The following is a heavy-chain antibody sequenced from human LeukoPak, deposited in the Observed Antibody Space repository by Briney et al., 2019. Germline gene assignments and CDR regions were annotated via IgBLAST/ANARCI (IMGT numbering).Heavy chain of an antibody. V-gene: IGHV3-48*03. J-gene: IGHJ5*02. CDR3: ARGIPRVRGSYRTNWFDP. CDR1: GFTFSSYE. Sequence: GGSLRLSCAASGFTFSSYEMNWVRQAPGKGLEWVSYISSSGSTIYYADSVKGRFTISRDNAKNSLYLQMNSLRAEDTALYYCARGIPRVRGSYRTNWFDPWGQGTLVTVSS. D-gene: IGHD1-26*01. CDR2: ISSSGSTI.